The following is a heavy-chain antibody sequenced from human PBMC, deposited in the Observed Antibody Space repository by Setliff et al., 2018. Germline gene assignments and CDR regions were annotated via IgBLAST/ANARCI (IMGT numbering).Heavy chain of an antibody. CDR2: IYTTGSA. Sequence: LSLTCTVSGGSIGSYYWTWIRQPAGRGLEWIGRIYTTGSANFNPSLNSRVTMSLDKSKNQFSLKLSSVTAADSAVYFCARVRIVPYCMDVWGKGTTVTVSS. V-gene: IGHV4-4*07. CDR1: GGSIGSYY. CDR3: ARVRIVPYCMDV. J-gene: IGHJ6*03. D-gene: IGHD2-15*01.